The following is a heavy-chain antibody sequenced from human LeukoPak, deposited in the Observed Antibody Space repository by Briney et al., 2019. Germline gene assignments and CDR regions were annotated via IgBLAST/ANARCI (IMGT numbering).Heavy chain of an antibody. D-gene: IGHD1-14*01. V-gene: IGHV4-39*07. Sequence: SETLSLTCTVSGGSISSYYWGWTRQPPGKGLEWIGSIYYSGSTYYNPSLKSRATISVDTSKNQFSLKLSSVTAADTAVYYCASAENGLFDYWGQGTLVTVSS. J-gene: IGHJ4*02. CDR1: GGSISSYY. CDR2: IYYSGST. CDR3: ASAENGLFDY.